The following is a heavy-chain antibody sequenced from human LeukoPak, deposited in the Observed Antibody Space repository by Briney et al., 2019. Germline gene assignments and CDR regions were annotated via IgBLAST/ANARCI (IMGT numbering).Heavy chain of an antibody. CDR1: GYTFTGYY. CDR3: ARELYSSGWSSTFDY. J-gene: IGHJ4*02. Sequence: ASVKVSCKASGYTFTGYYIHWVRQAPGQGLEWMGRINPNSGGTNYAQKFQGRVTMTRDTSISTAYMELSRLRSDDTAVYYCARELYSSGWSSTFDYWGQGTLVTVSS. V-gene: IGHV1-2*06. D-gene: IGHD6-19*01. CDR2: INPNSGGT.